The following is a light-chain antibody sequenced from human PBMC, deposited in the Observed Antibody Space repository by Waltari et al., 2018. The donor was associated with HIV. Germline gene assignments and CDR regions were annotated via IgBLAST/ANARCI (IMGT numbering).Light chain of an antibody. CDR1: APNVGRNY. Sequence: QSVLTQPPSASRTPGQKITMSCSGSAPNVGRNYVYWYHPVPGTAPSLLIGRDYRGPPGVPDRLSASKSGTSASLAISRLRAEDEGDYYCAAWDDSLSGWVFGGGTKLTVL. J-gene: IGLJ3*02. CDR3: AAWDDSLSGWV. CDR2: RDY. V-gene: IGLV1-47*01.